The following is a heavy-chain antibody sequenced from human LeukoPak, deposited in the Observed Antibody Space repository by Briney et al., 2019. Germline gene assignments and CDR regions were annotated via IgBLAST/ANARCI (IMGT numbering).Heavy chain of an antibody. Sequence: GGSLRLSCAASGFTFNQHSMSWIRQAPGKGLERLSYISRTGGAVHYADSVEGRFTISRDNARNSLSLQMNGLRADDTAVYFCARGSSLIGGFDSWGRGTLVTVSS. J-gene: IGHJ4*02. CDR1: GFTFNQHS. V-gene: IGHV3-11*01. CDR3: ARGSSLIGGFDS. CDR2: ISRTGGAV. D-gene: IGHD2-8*01.